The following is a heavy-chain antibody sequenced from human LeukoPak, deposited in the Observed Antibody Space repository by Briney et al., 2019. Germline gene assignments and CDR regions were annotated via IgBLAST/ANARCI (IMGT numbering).Heavy chain of an antibody. CDR3: AKHYYGSGSYYDAFDI. V-gene: IGHV3-23*01. D-gene: IGHD3-10*01. CDR1: GFTFSSYA. J-gene: IGHJ3*02. Sequence: PGGSLRLSCAASGFTFSSYAMSWVRQAPGKGLEWVSAISGSGGSTYYADSVKGRLTISRDNSKNTLYPQMNSLRAEDTAVYYCAKHYYGSGSYYDAFDIWGQGTMVTVSS. CDR2: ISGSGGST.